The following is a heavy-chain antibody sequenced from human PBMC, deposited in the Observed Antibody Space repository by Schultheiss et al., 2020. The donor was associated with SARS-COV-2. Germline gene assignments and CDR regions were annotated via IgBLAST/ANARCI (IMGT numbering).Heavy chain of an antibody. V-gene: IGHV1-2*06. D-gene: IGHD3-3*01. J-gene: IGHJ6*02. CDR2: INPNSGGT. CDR1: GYTFTGYY. Sequence: ASVKVSCKASGYTFTGYYMHWVRQAPGQGLEWMGRINPNSGGTNYAQKLQGRVTMTTDTSTGTAYMELRSLRSDDTAVYYCARTYDFFSRYGMDVWGQGTAVTVSS. CDR3: ARTYDFFSRYGMDV.